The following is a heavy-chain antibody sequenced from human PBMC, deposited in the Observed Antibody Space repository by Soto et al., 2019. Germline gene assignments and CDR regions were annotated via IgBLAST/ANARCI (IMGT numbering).Heavy chain of an antibody. CDR2: ISYDGSNK. D-gene: IGHD6-19*01. CDR1: GFTFSSYA. V-gene: IGHV3-30-3*01. Sequence: QVQLVESGGGVVQPGRSLRLSCAASGFTFSSYAMHWVRQAPGKGLEWVAVISYDGSNKYYADSVKGRFTISRDNSKNTLYLQMNSLRAEDTAVYYCAREEEYSSGWYVESAAYDAFDIWGQGTMVTVSS. CDR3: AREEEYSSGWYVESAAYDAFDI. J-gene: IGHJ3*02.